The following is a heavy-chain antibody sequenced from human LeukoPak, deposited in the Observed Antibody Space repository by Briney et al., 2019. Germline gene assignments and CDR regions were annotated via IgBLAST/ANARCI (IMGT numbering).Heavy chain of an antibody. CDR3: ARVDTSLVPDAFDI. Sequence: SETLSLTCAVYGGSFSGYYWSWIRQPPGKGLEWIGYIYSSGSTNYNPSLKSRVSISADTSKNEFSLKLRSVTAADTAVYFCARVDTSLVPDAFDIWGQGSMVTVSS. CDR1: GGSFSGYY. D-gene: IGHD5-18*01. V-gene: IGHV4-34*11. CDR2: IYSSGST. J-gene: IGHJ3*02.